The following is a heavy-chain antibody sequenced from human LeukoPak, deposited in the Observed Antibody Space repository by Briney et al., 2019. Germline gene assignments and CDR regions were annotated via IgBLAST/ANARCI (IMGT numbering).Heavy chain of an antibody. D-gene: IGHD3-3*01. CDR2: FDPEDGET. V-gene: IGHV1-24*01. CDR1: GYTLTELS. J-gene: IGHJ6*02. Sequence: GASVKVSCKVSGYTLTELSMHWVRQAPGKGLEWMGGFDPEDGETIYAQKFQGRVTMTEDTSTDTAYMELSSLRPEDTAVYYCATGEWLSDGMDVWGQGTTVTVSS. CDR3: ATGEWLSDGMDV.